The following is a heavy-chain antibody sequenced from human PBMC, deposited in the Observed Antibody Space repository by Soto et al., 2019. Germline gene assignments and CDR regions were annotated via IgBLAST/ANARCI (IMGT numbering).Heavy chain of an antibody. CDR3: ARGVRRNYGWGRGY. D-gene: IGHD3-10*01. CDR1: GFTVSSND. CDR2: IYSGGST. V-gene: IGHV3-66*01. J-gene: IGHJ4*02. Sequence: EVQLVESGGGLVQPGGSLRLSCSASGFTVSSNDMSWVRQAPGKGLEWVSVIYSGGSTYYADSVKGRFTISRDNSKNTLYLQMNSLRAEDTAVYYCARGVRRNYGWGRGYWGQGTLVTVSS.